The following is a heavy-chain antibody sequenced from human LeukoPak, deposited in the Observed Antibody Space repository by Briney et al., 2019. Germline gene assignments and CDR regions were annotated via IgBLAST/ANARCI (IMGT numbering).Heavy chain of an antibody. V-gene: IGHV3-23*01. CDR3: AKEEIATPGGYFQH. Sequence: GGSLRLSCAASGFTFSTYDISWVRQAPGKGLEWVSTFSSSGNMTYYADSVKGRFTISRDNSKNTLYLQMNSLRAEDTAVYYCAKEEIATPGGYFQHWGQGTLVTVSS. CDR2: FSSSGNMT. D-gene: IGHD6-13*01. J-gene: IGHJ1*01. CDR1: GFTFSTYD.